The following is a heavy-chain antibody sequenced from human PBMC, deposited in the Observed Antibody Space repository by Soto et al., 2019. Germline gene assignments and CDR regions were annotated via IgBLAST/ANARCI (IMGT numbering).Heavy chain of an antibody. CDR1: GLTLSTCT. CDR2: ISPSTSHI. Sequence: EVHLVESGGGLVKPGGSLRLSCAVSGLTLSTCTMNWVRQAPGKGLEWVSSISPSTSHIYYADSVKGRFTISRDNAKNSLFLQMNSLRAEDTAVYYCSGCSGGACHQNYGMDVWGQGTTVTVSS. V-gene: IGHV3-21*01. D-gene: IGHD2-15*01. J-gene: IGHJ6*02. CDR3: SGCSGGACHQNYGMDV.